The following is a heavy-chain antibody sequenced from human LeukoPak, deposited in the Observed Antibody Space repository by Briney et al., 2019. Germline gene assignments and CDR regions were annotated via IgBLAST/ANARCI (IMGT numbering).Heavy chain of an antibody. V-gene: IGHV4-38-2*02. CDR3: ARDDTGYSSGWSKDFDY. J-gene: IGHJ4*02. D-gene: IGHD6-19*01. CDR1: GYSISSGYY. Sequence: SETLSLTCTVSGYSISSGYYWGWIRQTPGKGLEWIGSIYHSGNTYYNPSLKSRVTISIDTSKNHFSLKLSSVTAADTAVYYCARDDTGYSSGWSKDFDYWGQGTLVTVSS. CDR2: IYHSGNT.